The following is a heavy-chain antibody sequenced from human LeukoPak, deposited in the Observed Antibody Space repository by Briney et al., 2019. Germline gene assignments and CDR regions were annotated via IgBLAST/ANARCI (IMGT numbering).Heavy chain of an antibody. Sequence: PGGSLRLSCAASGFTFSSYSMNWVRQAPGKGLEWVSAISGSGGSTYYADSVKGRFTISRDNSKNTLYLQMNSLRAEDTAVYYCAKDQNSWFGVPGAFDIWGQGTMVTVSS. J-gene: IGHJ3*02. CDR1: GFTFSSYS. CDR3: AKDQNSWFGVPGAFDI. V-gene: IGHV3-23*01. D-gene: IGHD3-10*01. CDR2: ISGSGGST.